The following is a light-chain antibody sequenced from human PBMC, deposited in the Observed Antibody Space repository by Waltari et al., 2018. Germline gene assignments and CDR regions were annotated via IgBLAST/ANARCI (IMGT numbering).Light chain of an antibody. Sequence: QSVLTQPPSASGTPGQTVTISCSGRSSNIGSNTVNWYQQLPGTAPKPLIYSNIQRPSGVPARISGSKAGTSASLAISGLQSEDEGDYYWAAWDDSLNGLYVFGTGTKVTVL. J-gene: IGLJ1*01. CDR1: SSNIGSNT. V-gene: IGLV1-44*01. CDR2: SNI. CDR3: AAWDDSLNGLYV.